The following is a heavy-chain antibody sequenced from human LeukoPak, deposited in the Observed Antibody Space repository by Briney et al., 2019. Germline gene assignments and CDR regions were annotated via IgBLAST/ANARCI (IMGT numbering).Heavy chain of an antibody. CDR3: ARAPPCELLDAEYFQH. D-gene: IGHD1-26*01. Sequence: ASVKVSCEASGYTFTGYYMHWVRQAPGQGLEWMGLINPNSGGTNYAQKFQGRVTMTRDTSISTAYMELSRLRSDDTAVYYCARAPPCELLDAEYFQHSGQGTLVTVSS. CDR1: GYTFTGYY. CDR2: INPNSGGT. J-gene: IGHJ1*01. V-gene: IGHV1-2*02.